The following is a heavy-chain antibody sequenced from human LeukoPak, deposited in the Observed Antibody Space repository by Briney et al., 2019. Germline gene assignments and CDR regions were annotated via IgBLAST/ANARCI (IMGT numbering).Heavy chain of an antibody. CDR1: GFSFSTYN. Sequence: PGGSLRLSCAASGFSFSTYNMNGVREAPGKGVEWVSLISGNSATIYYADSVKGRFTISRDNAKNSVYLQMNSLRAEDTAVYYCAKLGVDPPARKLNYDSRGVDYWGQGTLVTVSS. D-gene: IGHD3-22*01. J-gene: IGHJ4*02. CDR2: ISGNSATI. CDR3: AKLGVDPPARKLNYDSRGVDY. V-gene: IGHV3-48*01.